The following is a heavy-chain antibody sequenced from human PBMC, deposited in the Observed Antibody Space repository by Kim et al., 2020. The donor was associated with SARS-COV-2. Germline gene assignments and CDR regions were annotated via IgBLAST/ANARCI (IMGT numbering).Heavy chain of an antibody. CDR1: GYTFTSYY. CDR3: ARDRRFLEWRGGMDV. J-gene: IGHJ6*02. V-gene: IGHV1-46*01. D-gene: IGHD3-3*01. CDR2: INPSGGST. Sequence: ASVKVSCKASGYTFTSYYMHWVRQAPGQGLEWMGIINPSGGSTSYAQKFQGRVTMTRDTSTSTVYMELSSLRSEDTAVYYCARDRRFLEWRGGMDVWGQGTTVTVSS.